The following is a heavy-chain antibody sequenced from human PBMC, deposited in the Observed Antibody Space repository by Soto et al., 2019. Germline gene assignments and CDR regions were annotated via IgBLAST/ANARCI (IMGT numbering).Heavy chain of an antibody. CDR2: FDPEDGET. Sequence: QVQLVQSGAEVKKPGASVKVSCKVSGYTLTELSMHWVRQAPGKGLEWMGGFDPEDGETIYAQKFQGRVTMTEDTSTDTAYKEQSSLRYEDTAVYYCETFVIVATISHFDFWGQGTLVTDSS. CDR1: GYTLTELS. D-gene: IGHD5-12*01. CDR3: ETFVIVATISHFDF. V-gene: IGHV1-24*01. J-gene: IGHJ4*02.